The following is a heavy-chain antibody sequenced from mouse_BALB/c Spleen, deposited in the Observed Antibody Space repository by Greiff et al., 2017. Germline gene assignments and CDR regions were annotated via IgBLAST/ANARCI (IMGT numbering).Heavy chain of an antibody. J-gene: IGHJ3*01. Sequence: EVQGVESGGGLVKPGGSLKLSCAASGFTFSSYTMSWVRQTPEKRLEWVATISSGGSYTYYPDSVKGRFTISRDNAKNTLYLQMSSLKSEDTAMYYCTRGYDYEGPWFAYWGQGTLFTVSA. V-gene: IGHV5-6-4*01. CDR2: ISSGGSYT. CDR1: GFTFSSYT. D-gene: IGHD2-4*01. CDR3: TRGYDYEGPWFAY.